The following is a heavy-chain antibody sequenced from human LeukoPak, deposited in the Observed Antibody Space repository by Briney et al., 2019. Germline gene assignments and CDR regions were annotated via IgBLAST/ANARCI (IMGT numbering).Heavy chain of an antibody. J-gene: IGHJ4*02. V-gene: IGHV3-21*01. Sequence: PGGSLRLSCAASGFTFSSYAMSWVRQAPGKGLEWVSSISSSSSYIYYADSVTGRFTISRDNAKNSLYLQMNSLRAEDTAVYYCARGRGIVGAIDYWGQGTLVTVSS. CDR3: ARGRGIVGAIDY. D-gene: IGHD1-26*01. CDR1: GFTFSSYA. CDR2: ISSSSSYI.